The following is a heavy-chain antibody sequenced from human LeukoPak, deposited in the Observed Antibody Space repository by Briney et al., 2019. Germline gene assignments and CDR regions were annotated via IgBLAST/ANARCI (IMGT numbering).Heavy chain of an antibody. CDR2: IYYSGST. Sequence: SETLSLTCTVSGGSISSDSYYWGWIRQPPGKGLEWVGSIYYSGSTYYNPSLRSRVTISVDTSKNQFSLKLSSVTAADTAVYYCARIYGRGAFDIWGQGTMVTVSS. CDR1: GGSISSDSYY. CDR3: ARIYGRGAFDI. J-gene: IGHJ3*02. V-gene: IGHV4-39*01. D-gene: IGHD5-12*01.